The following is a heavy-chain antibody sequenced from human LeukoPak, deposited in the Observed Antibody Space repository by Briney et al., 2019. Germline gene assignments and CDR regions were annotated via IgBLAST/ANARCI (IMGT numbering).Heavy chain of an antibody. Sequence: SETLSLTCAVYGGSFSGYYWSWIRQPPGKGLEWMGEINHSGSTNYNPSLKSRVTISVDTSKNQFSLKLSSVTAADTAVYYCARGPRRGYAYYFDYWGQGTLVTVSS. CDR1: GGSFSGYY. D-gene: IGHD2-2*01. CDR2: INHSGST. V-gene: IGHV4-34*01. CDR3: ARGPRRGYAYYFDY. J-gene: IGHJ4*02.